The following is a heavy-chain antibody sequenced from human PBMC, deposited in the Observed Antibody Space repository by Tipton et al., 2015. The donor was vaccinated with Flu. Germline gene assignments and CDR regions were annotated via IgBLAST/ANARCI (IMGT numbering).Heavy chain of an antibody. CDR1: GFSFISYW. CDR2: IYPGDSDI. Sequence: QLVQSGAEVKKPGESLKISCKGSGFSFISYWIAWVRQMPGKGLEWMGIIYPGDSDIRYSPSFQGQVTISVDKSINIAYLQWSSLRASDTAIYYCARVTELREIWFDPWGQGTLVTVSS. V-gene: IGHV5-51*03. D-gene: IGHD1-14*01. J-gene: IGHJ5*02. CDR3: ARVTELREIWFDP.